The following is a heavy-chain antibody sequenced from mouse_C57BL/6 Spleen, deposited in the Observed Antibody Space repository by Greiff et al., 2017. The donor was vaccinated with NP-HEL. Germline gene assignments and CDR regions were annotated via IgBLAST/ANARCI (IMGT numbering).Heavy chain of an antibody. D-gene: IGHD2-1*01. CDR2: IYPRSGNT. J-gene: IGHJ3*01. CDR1: GYTFTSYG. CDR3: ASGGGNPGCFAY. V-gene: IGHV1-81*01. Sequence: QVQLQQSGAELARPGASVKLSCKASGYTFTSYGISWVKQRTGQGLEWIGEIYPRSGNTYYNEKFKGKATLTADKSSIPAYMELRSLTAEDSAVYFCASGGGNPGCFAYWGQGTLVTVSA.